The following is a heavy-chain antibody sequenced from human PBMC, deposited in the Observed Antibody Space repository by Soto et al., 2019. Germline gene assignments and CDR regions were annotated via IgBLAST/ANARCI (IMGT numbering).Heavy chain of an antibody. D-gene: IGHD6-25*01. CDR1: GFTFTAFT. CDR2: ISGSGTI. V-gene: IGHV3-48*02. CDR3: VRGRGSGSHYY. Sequence: PGXSLRLSCAASGFTFTAFTINWFRQAPGKGLEWVSYISGSGTIYYADSVKGRFTISRDNAKNSVYLQMDSLRDEDTAVYYCVRGRGSGSHYYWGQGTLVTVSS. J-gene: IGHJ4*02.